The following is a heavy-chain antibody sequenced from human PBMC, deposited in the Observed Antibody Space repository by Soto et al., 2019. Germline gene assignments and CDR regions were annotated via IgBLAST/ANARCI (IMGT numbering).Heavy chain of an antibody. J-gene: IGHJ4*02. Sequence: QVQLVQSGAEVKKPGASVKVSCKASGDTFTDYYIHWVRQAPGQGLEWMGTVNPSGGHTTYAQHFLGRMPRPRDTSTRTLYMELTSLTSEDTAVYYCARGGHVVVVTAALDYWGQGTLVTVSS. V-gene: IGHV1-46*01. CDR3: ARGGHVVVVTAALDY. CDR2: VNPSGGHT. D-gene: IGHD2-21*02. CDR1: GDTFTDYY.